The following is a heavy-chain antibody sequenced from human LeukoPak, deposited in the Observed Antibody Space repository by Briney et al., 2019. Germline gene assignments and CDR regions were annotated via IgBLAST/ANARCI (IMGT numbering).Heavy chain of an antibody. CDR2: INPNSGGT. J-gene: IGHJ5*02. V-gene: IGHV1-2*02. Sequence: ASVKVSCKASGYTFTGYYMHWVRQAPGQGLEWMGWINPNSGGTNYAQKFQGRVTMTRDTSISTAYMELSRLRSDDTAVYYCARGGPIKSYRNWFDPWGQGTLVTVSS. CDR1: GYTFTGYY. CDR3: ARGGPIKSYRNWFDP. D-gene: IGHD3-16*02.